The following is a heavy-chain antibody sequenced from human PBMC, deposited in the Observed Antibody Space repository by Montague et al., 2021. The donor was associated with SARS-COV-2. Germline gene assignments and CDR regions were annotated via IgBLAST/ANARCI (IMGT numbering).Heavy chain of an antibody. J-gene: IGHJ4*02. CDR2: ISSSGTTV. CDR3: ASAPSYLIRGVINY. V-gene: IGHV3-48*03. D-gene: IGHD3-10*01. Sequence: SLRLSCAASGLTFSPHEMSWVRQAPGKGLEWISYISSSGTTVYYGDSVKGRFTIFRDNAQNSVFLEMSSLSAGDTAVYYCASAPSYLIRGVINYWGQGALVTVSS. CDR1: GLTFSPHE.